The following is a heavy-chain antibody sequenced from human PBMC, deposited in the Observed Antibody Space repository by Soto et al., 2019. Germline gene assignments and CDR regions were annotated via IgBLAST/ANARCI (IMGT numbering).Heavy chain of an antibody. D-gene: IGHD6-13*01. CDR1: GFTFSSYG. CDR3: AKDGRGPYSSSWYDWFDP. J-gene: IGHJ5*02. V-gene: IGHV3-30*18. CDR2: ISYDGSNK. Sequence: QVQLVESGGGVVQPGRSLRLSCAASGFTFSSYGMHWVRQAPGKGLEWVAVISYDGSNKYYAGSVKGRFTISRDHSKNTLYLQMNSLRAEDTAVYYCAKDGRGPYSSSWYDWFDPWGQGTLVTVSS.